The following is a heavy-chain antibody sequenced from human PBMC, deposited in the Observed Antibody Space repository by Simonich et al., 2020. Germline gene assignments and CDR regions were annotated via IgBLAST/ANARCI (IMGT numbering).Heavy chain of an antibody. CDR1: GGSFSGYY. Sequence: QVQLQQWGAGLLKTSETLSLTCAVYGGSFSGYYWSGIRQPPGKGLAWIVEINHSGNTNYNQSLKRQVTISVDTSKNQFSLKLSSVTAADTAVYYCARGKGWKNAFDIWGQGTMVTVSS. V-gene: IGHV4-34*01. J-gene: IGHJ3*02. D-gene: IGHD1-1*01. CDR3: ARGKGWKNAFDI. CDR2: INHSGNT.